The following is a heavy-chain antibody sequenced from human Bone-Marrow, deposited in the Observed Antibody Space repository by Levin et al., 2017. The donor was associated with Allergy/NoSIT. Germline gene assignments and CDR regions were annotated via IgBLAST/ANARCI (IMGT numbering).Heavy chain of an antibody. V-gene: IGHV4-59*08. CDR2: ISRSGST. CDR3: ARFFSSYHTGGYYQPNSFDY. CDR1: GDSINNYF. D-gene: IGHD3-22*01. J-gene: IGHJ4*02. Sequence: ASETLSLTCTVSGDSINNYFWSWIRQPPGKGLEWIGYISRSGSTRYNPSLRSRLSISLDTSKNHFSLNLNSVTAADTAVYYCARFFSSYHTGGYYQPNSFDYWGQGTLVTVSS.